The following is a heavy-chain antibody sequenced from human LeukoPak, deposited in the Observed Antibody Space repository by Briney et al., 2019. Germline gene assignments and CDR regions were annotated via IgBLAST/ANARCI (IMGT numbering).Heavy chain of an antibody. J-gene: IGHJ4*02. D-gene: IGHD4-17*01. CDR1: GYKFTRIG. CDR2: ISAQNGNT. Sequence: ASVKVSCKASGYKFTRIGISWVRQAPGQGLEWMGWISAQNGNTNYAEKLRGRVTMSTDTFTSTAYIEVRNLRSDDTAMYYCARDVVHTVTTLDYWGQGTLVTVSS. CDR3: ARDVVHTVTTLDY. V-gene: IGHV1-18*01.